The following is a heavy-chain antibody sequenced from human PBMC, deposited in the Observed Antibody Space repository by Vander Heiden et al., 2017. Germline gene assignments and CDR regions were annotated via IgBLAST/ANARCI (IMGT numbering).Heavy chain of an antibody. V-gene: IGHV1-18*01. Sequence: QLVQSEAELKNPGASVKVSCRASGYTLDNFELNWVRQAPGPGLGWVGWIRPHSGRRNSAQKFQGRVTMTTDSSTNTAYLELRSLTSDDTARYYCARNYSGTSGFHGLDVWGQGTTVIVSS. CDR1: GYTLDNFE. D-gene: IGHD3-10*01. CDR3: ARNYSGTSGFHGLDV. CDR2: IRPHSGRR. J-gene: IGHJ6*02.